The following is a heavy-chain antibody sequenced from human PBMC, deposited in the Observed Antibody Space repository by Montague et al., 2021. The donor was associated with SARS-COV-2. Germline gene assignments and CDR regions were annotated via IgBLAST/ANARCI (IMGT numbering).Heavy chain of an antibody. V-gene: IGHV4-34*01. J-gene: IGHJ6*03. CDR3: ARLGDGVVPSPILGVGPYYSFYYMDV. CDR2: IHHGGST. CDR1: GGSFSTYS. Sequence: SETLSLTCAVPGGSFSTYSWNWIRQPPGKGLEWIGEIHHGGSTNYNPSLKSRATISADTSKNQFSLKLTSVAAADTAVYYCARLGDGVVPSPILGVGPYYSFYYMDVWGKGTTVTVSS. D-gene: IGHD3-10*01.